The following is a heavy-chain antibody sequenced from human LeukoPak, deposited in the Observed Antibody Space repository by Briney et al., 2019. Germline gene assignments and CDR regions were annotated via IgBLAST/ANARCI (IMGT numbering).Heavy chain of an antibody. Sequence: SVKVSCKASGGTFSNYAIIWVRQAPGQGLEWMGGIFPFSATTNYAQKFQGRVTITADKSTSTVYMELSRLRSDDTAVYYCARGGGAVANKNWFDPWGQGTLVTVSS. J-gene: IGHJ5*02. D-gene: IGHD6-19*01. CDR2: IFPFSATT. CDR3: ARGGGAVANKNWFDP. CDR1: GGTFSNYA. V-gene: IGHV1-69*06.